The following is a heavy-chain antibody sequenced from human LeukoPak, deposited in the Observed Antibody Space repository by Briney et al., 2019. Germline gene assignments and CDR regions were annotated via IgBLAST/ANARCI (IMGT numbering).Heavy chain of an antibody. V-gene: IGHV3-7*01. CDR3: ARDAGYGYDRFDY. CDR1: GFSFSGYW. Sequence: GGSLRLSCVASGFSFSGYWMTWVRQAPGKGLEWVANINHDGSEKYYLDSVRGRFTISRDNAKNSLYLQMNSLRVEDTAVYYCARDAGYGYDRFDYWGQGTQVTVSS. J-gene: IGHJ4*02. D-gene: IGHD5-18*01. CDR2: INHDGSEK.